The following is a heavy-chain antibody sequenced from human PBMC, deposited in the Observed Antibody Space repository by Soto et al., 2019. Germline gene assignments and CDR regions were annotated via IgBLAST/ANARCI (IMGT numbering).Heavy chain of an antibody. CDR2: ISGSGDST. V-gene: IGHV3-23*01. D-gene: IGHD6-13*01. CDR1: EFSFRKYA. Sequence: PRLSCVGTEFSFRKYAVNWFRQAPGKGLEWVSTISGSGDSTYYADSVKGRFTISRDNSKNTLYLQMNSLRDEDTAVYYCARPSIAAAGTYWGQGSLVTVSA. CDR3: ARPSIAAAGTY. J-gene: IGHJ4*02.